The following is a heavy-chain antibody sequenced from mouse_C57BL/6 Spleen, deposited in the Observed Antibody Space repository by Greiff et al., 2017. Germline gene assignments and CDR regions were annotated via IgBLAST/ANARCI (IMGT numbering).Heavy chain of an antibody. CDR3: ARRGDGNYLYYYAMDY. CDR1: GYTFTDYN. J-gene: IGHJ4*01. CDR2: INPNNGGT. Sequence: EVKLVESGPELVKPGASVKMSCKASGYTFTDYNMHWVKQSHGKSLEWIGYINPNNGGTSYNQKFKGKATLTVNKSSSTAYMELRSLTSEDSAVYYCARRGDGNYLYYYAMDYWGQGTSVTVSS. V-gene: IGHV1-22*01. D-gene: IGHD2-1*01.